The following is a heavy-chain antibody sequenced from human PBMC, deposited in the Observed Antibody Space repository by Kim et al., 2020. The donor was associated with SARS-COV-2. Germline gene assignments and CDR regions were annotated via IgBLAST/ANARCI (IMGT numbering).Heavy chain of an antibody. CDR3: ARIITGTRGRRYMDV. CDR1: GGSFSGYY. V-gene: IGHV4-34*01. D-gene: IGHD1-7*01. J-gene: IGHJ6*03. CDR2: INHSGST. Sequence: SETLSLTCAVYGGSFSGYYWSWIRQPPGKGLEWIGEINHSGSTNYNPSLKSRVTISVDTSKNQFSLKLSSVTAADTAVYYCARIITGTRGRRYMDVWGKG.